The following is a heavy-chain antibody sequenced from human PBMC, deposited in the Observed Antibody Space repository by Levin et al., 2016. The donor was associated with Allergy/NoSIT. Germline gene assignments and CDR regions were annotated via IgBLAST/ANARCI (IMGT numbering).Heavy chain of an antibody. D-gene: IGHD1-1*01. CDR3: ARGLNGKLYYYYYMDV. J-gene: IGHJ6*03. CDR2: ISYDGSNK. V-gene: IGHV3-30-3*01. Sequence: GESLKISCAASGFTFSSYAMHWVRQAPGKGLEWVAVISYDGSNKYYADSVKGRFTISRDNSKNTLYLQMNSLRAEDTAVYYCARGLNGKLYYYYYMDVWGKGTTVTVSS. CDR1: GFTFSSYA.